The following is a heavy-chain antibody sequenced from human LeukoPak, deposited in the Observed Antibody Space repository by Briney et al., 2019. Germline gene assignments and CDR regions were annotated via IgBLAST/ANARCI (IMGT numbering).Heavy chain of an antibody. CDR2: IFPSGGEI. D-gene: IGHD2-8*02. J-gene: IGHJ4*02. Sequence: GGSLRLSCAASGFTFSSYWIHWVRQPPGKGLEWVSSIFPSGGEIHYADSVRGRFTISRDNSKSTLSLQMNSLRAEDTAIYYCATYRQVLLPFESWGQGTLVTVSS. CDR1: GFTFSSYW. CDR3: ATYRQVLLPFES. V-gene: IGHV3-23*01.